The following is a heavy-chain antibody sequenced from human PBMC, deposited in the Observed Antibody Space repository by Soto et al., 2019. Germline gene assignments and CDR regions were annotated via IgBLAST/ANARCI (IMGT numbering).Heavy chain of an antibody. J-gene: IGHJ5*02. Sequence: PSETLSLTCTVSGGSIRSYYWSWIRQAPGKGLEWIGYVYYSGSTNYNPSLKSRVTISVDTSKNQFSLKLSSVTAADTAVYYCARSSVRYFDWLSVAPSPNWFDPWGQGTLVPVSS. CDR2: VYYSGST. D-gene: IGHD3-9*01. CDR3: ARSSVRYFDWLSVAPSPNWFDP. CDR1: GGSIRSYY. V-gene: IGHV4-59*08.